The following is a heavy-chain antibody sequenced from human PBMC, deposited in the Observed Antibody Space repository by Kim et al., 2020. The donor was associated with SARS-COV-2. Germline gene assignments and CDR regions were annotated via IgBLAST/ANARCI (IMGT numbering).Heavy chain of an antibody. CDR1: ELTFSKAW. CDR2: IKSNADGETT. J-gene: IGHJ6*02. CDR3: TTGGGIWNSGTYPKRKRYYYYGMDV. Sequence: GGSLRLSCAASELTFSKAWMNWVRQAPGKGLEWVGRIKSNADGETTDYVAPVKGRFTISRDDSKNTLYLQMNSLRTEDTAVYYCTTGGGIWNSGTYPKRKRYYYYGMDVWGQGTTVTVSS. D-gene: IGHD3-10*01. V-gene: IGHV3-15*01.